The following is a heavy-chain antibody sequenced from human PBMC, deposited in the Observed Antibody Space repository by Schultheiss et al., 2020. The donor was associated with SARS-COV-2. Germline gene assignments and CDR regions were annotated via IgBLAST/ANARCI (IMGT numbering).Heavy chain of an antibody. Sequence: GSLRLSCAVSGYSISSGYYWGWIRQPPGKGLEWIGEINHSGSTNYNPSLKSRVTISVDTSKNQFSLKLSSVTAADTAVYYCARSKKWELLPDYWGQGTLVTVSS. CDR1: GYSISSGYY. CDR3: ARSKKWELLPDY. V-gene: IGHV4-38-2*01. D-gene: IGHD1-26*01. J-gene: IGHJ4*02. CDR2: INHSGST.